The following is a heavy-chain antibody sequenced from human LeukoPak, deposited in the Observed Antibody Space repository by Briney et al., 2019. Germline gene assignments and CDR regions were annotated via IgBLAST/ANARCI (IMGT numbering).Heavy chain of an antibody. Sequence: SETLSLTCTVSGGSITRSSYYWAWIRQPPGKGLEWIGDMYYSGNTYYNPSLMSRVTISADSSKNQFSLNLTSVTAAVTAVYCARRFFWSGPSDYFDYWGQGTPVTVSS. V-gene: IGHV4-39*01. D-gene: IGHD3-3*01. CDR1: GGSITRSSYY. CDR2: MYYSGNT. J-gene: IGHJ4*02. CDR3: ARRFFWSGPSDYFDY.